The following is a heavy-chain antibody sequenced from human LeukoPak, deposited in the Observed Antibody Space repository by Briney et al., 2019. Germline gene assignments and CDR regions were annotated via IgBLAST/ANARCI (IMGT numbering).Heavy chain of an antibody. V-gene: IGHV3-23*01. CDR1: GFTFSTYA. D-gene: IGHD3-10*01. CDR3: AKGSHPFRWFGEFNVKLPRPIRHYYFDS. J-gene: IGHJ4*02. Sequence: GGSLRLSCVASGFTFSTYAMSWLRQAPGKGLECISGFSGSGGSTDYADSVKGRFTISRDNSKNTLYLQMNSLRAEDTAVYYCAKGSHPFRWFGEFNVKLPRPIRHYYFDSWGQGTLVTVSS. CDR2: FSGSGGST.